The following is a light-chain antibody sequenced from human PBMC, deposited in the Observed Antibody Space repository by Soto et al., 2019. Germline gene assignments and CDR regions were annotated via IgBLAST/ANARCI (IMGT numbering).Light chain of an antibody. CDR1: SSDVGGYNY. Sequence: QSALTQPPSASGSPGQSVTISCTGTSSDVGGYNYVSWYQQHPGKAPKLMIYEVSKRPSGVHDRFSGSKSGNTASLTVSGLQAEDEADYYCSSYAGSNNWGVFGGGTKLTVL. J-gene: IGLJ2*01. CDR2: EVS. CDR3: SSYAGSNNWGV. V-gene: IGLV2-8*01.